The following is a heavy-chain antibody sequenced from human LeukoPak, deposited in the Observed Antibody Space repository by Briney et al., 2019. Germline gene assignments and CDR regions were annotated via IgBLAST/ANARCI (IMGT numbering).Heavy chain of an antibody. V-gene: IGHV3-23*01. J-gene: IGHJ4*02. CDR2: ISASGGST. CDR1: GFTFSNYA. D-gene: IGHD3-3*01. CDR3: ARNDFWSHYTDY. Sequence: PGGSLRLSCAASGFTFSNYAMSWVRQAPGKGLEWVSSISASGGSTYDADSVKGRFTISRDNSKNTLYLQMNSLTSDDTAVYYCARNDFWSHYTDYWGLGTLVTVSS.